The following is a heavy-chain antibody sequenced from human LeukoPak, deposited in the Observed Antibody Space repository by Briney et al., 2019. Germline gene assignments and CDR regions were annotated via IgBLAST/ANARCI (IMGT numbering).Heavy chain of an antibody. CDR2: ISAYNGNT. CDR1: GYTFTSYA. V-gene: IGHV1-18*01. J-gene: IGHJ4*02. CDR3: ARNYGHNSKYFDF. Sequence: GASVKVSCKASGYTFTSYAISWVRQAPGQGLEWMGWISAYNGNTNYAQKLQGSVTMTTDTSTSTAYMELRSLRSDDTAIYYCARNYGHNSKYFDFWGQGTLVTVSS. D-gene: IGHD4-17*01.